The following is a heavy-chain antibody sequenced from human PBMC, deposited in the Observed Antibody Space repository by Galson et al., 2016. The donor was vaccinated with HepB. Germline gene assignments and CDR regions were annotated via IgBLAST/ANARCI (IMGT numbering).Heavy chain of an antibody. D-gene: IGHD3/OR15-3a*01. J-gene: IGHJ4*02. CDR2: IKEDGSEK. CDR1: GFTFSSYW. Sequence: SLRLSCAASGFTFSSYWMTWVRQGPGKGLEWVANIKEDGSEKYYVDSVKGRFTISRDNAKNSLYLQMNSLRAEDTAVYFCARNFDFWTGYSDYWGQGTLATVSS. CDR3: ARNFDFWTGYSDY. V-gene: IGHV3-7*03.